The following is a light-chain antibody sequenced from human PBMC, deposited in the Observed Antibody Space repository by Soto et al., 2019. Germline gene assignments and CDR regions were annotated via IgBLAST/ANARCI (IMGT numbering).Light chain of an antibody. CDR1: ESVSSN. J-gene: IGKJ5*01. CDR3: QQYNNLPPPIT. Sequence: EIMMRQSPVTLSVSPGERATLSCRAIESVSSNLAWYQQRPGQAPRLLIYGASTRATGIPARFSGRGSGTYFTLTISSLQSEDFAFYYCQQYNNLPPPITFGQGTRLEIK. V-gene: IGKV3-15*01. CDR2: GAS.